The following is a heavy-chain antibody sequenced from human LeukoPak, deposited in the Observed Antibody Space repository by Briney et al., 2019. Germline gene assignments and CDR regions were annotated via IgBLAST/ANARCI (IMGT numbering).Heavy chain of an antibody. D-gene: IGHD2-2*02. CDR3: AKSRGPAAIREVATDY. CDR1: GFTFSSYA. V-gene: IGHV3-23*01. J-gene: IGHJ4*02. CDR2: ISGSGGST. Sequence: GGSLRLSCAASGFTFSSYAMSWVRQAPGKGLEWVSAISGSGGSTYYADSVKGRFTISRDNSKNTLYLQMNSLRAEDTAVYYCAKSRGPAAIREVATDYWGQGTLVTVSS.